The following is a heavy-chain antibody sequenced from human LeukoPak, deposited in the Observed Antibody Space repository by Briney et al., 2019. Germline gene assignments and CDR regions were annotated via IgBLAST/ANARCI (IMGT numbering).Heavy chain of an antibody. CDR3: AKDSGFLYSSGWLTVDP. J-gene: IGHJ5*02. D-gene: IGHD6-19*01. CDR2: MSWYSGSI. Sequence: SLRLSCAASGVSFDDYAMHWVRQAPGTGLERGSGMSWYSGSIGYADSVKGRFTISRDNAKNSLYLQMNSLRAEDTALYYCAKDSGFLYSSGWLTVDPWGQGTLVTVSS. V-gene: IGHV3-9*01. CDR1: GVSFDDYA.